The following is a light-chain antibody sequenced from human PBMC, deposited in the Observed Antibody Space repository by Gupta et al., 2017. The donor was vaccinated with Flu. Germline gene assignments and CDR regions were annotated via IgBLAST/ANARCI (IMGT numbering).Light chain of an antibody. CDR2: EGS. CDR1: QSLVYKDGDTY. V-gene: IGKV2-30*01. Sequence: DVVMTQSPLSLPVTLGQPASISCRSSQSLVYKDGDTYLNWFQQRPGQSPRRLVYEGSNRDSGVPDRFSGSGSGTDFTLKISRVEAEDVGVYYCMQGKHWPWTFGQGTKVEIK. CDR3: MQGKHWPWT. J-gene: IGKJ1*01.